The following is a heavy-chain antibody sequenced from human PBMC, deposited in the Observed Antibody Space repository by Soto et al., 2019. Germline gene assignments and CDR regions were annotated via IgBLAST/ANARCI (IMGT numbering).Heavy chain of an antibody. Sequence: SETLSLTCAVYGGSFSGYYWSWIRQPPGKGLEWIGEINHSGSTNYNPSLKSRVTISVDTSKNQFSLKLSSVTAADTAVYYCASRKPTTVTVDYWGQGTLVTVSS. J-gene: IGHJ4*02. CDR2: INHSGST. CDR3: ASRKPTTVTVDY. CDR1: GGSFSGYY. D-gene: IGHD4-17*01. V-gene: IGHV4-34*01.